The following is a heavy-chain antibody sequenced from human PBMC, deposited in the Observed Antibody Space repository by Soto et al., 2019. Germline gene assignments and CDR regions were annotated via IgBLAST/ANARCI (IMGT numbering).Heavy chain of an antibody. CDR3: AKDKSGYYNAGYYYYGMDV. J-gene: IGHJ6*02. Sequence: GGSLRLSCAASGFAFDDYTMHWVRQAPGKGLEWVSLISWDGGTTYYADSVKGRFTISRDKSKNSLYLQMNSLRTEDTALYYCAKDKSGYYNAGYYYYGMDVWGQGTTVTVS. CDR1: GFAFDDYT. D-gene: IGHD3-3*01. V-gene: IGHV3-43*01. CDR2: ISWDGGTT.